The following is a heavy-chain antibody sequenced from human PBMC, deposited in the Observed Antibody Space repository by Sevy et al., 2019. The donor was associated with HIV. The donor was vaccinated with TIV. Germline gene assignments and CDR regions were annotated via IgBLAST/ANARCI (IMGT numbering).Heavy chain of an antibody. Sequence: GGSLRLSCAAYGFTFSSYWMSWVRQAPGKGLEWVANIKQDGSEKYYVDSVKGRFTISRDNAKNSLYLQMNSLRAEDTAVYYCARDRHCTNGVCYMGPFDYWGQGTLVTVSS. J-gene: IGHJ4*02. D-gene: IGHD2-8*01. CDR2: IKQDGSEK. CDR3: ARDRHCTNGVCYMGPFDY. CDR1: GFTFSSYW. V-gene: IGHV3-7*01.